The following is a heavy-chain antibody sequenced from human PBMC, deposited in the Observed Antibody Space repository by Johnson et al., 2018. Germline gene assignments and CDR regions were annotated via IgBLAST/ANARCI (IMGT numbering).Heavy chain of an antibody. CDR2: ISGNTDTI. CDR1: GFTFSGYS. CDR3: ARDCGFDTLDI. D-gene: IGHD2-21*01. Sequence: VQLVESGGGLLQPGGSLRLSCAASGFTFSGYSMNWVRQAPGKGLEWVSYISGNTDTIYYAESAQGRVTVSRDNAKNSLYLQSNGLRAEDSAVYYCARDCGFDTLDIWGQGTMVTVSS. V-gene: IGHV3-48*01. J-gene: IGHJ3*02.